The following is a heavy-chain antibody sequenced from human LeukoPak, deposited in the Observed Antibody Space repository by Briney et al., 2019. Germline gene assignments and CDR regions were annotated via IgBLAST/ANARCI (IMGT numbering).Heavy chain of an antibody. Sequence: SETLSLTCTVSGGSISSYYWSWIRQPPGKGLEWIGYIYYSGSTNYNPSLKSRVTISVDTSKNQFSLKLSSVTAADTAVYYCARHEIGEYDSSGYPSPWGQGTLVTVSS. CDR3: ARHEIGEYDSSGYPSP. CDR1: GGSISSYY. J-gene: IGHJ5*02. V-gene: IGHV4-59*08. CDR2: IYYSGST. D-gene: IGHD3-22*01.